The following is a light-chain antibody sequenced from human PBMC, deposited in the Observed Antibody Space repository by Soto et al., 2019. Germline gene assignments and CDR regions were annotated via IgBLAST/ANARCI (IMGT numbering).Light chain of an antibody. CDR2: DVS. CDR1: PSDVGGYNS. Sequence: QAVLTQPPSASGSPGQSVTISCTGTPSDVGGYNSVSWYQQYPGKAPKLMIYDVSKRPSGVPDRFSGSKSGNTASLTVSGLQAEDEANYYCTAWDDRLRYVFGTGTQLTVL. J-gene: IGLJ1*01. V-gene: IGLV2-8*01. CDR3: TAWDDRLRYV.